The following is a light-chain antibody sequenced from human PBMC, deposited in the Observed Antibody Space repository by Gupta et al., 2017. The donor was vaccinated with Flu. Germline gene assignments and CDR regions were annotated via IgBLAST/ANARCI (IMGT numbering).Light chain of an antibody. Sequence: ELVLTQSPGTLPFSPGERATLFCRASQSVSSNYIAWYQHKAGQAPRLLIYGASSRATGIPDRFSGSGSGTDFILTINRLEPQDLAVYYCHQYHTSPRTFGQGTKVEIK. V-gene: IGKV3-20*01. J-gene: IGKJ1*01. CDR1: QSVSSNY. CDR3: HQYHTSPRT. CDR2: GAS.